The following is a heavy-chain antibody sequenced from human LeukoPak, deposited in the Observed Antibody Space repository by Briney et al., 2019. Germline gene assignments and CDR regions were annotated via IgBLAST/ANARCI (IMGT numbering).Heavy chain of an antibody. Sequence: GGSLRLSCAASGFTFSSYSMNWVRQAPGKGLEWVSSISSSSSSIYYADSVNGRFAISRDNAKNSLYLQMNSLRAEDTAVYYCARAYYYGMDVWGQGTTVTVSS. CDR3: ARAYYYGMDV. CDR2: ISSSSSSI. CDR1: GFTFSSYS. J-gene: IGHJ6*02. V-gene: IGHV3-21*01.